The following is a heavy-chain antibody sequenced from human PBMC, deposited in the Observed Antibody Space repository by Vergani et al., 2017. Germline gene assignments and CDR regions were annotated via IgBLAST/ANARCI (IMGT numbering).Heavy chain of an antibody. CDR3: AMARGFLEWLLYLDY. CDR2: ISSSSSYI. J-gene: IGHJ4*02. D-gene: IGHD3-3*01. V-gene: IGHV3-21*01. Sequence: EVQLLESGGGLVQPGGSLRLSCAASGFTFSSYAMSWVRQAPGKGLEWVSSISSSSSYIYYADSVKGRFTISRDNAKNSLYLQMNSLRAEDTAVYYCAMARGFLEWLLYLDYWGQGTLVTVSS. CDR1: GFTFSSYA.